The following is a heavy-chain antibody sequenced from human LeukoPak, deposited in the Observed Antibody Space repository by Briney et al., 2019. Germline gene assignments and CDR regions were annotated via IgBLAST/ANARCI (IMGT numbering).Heavy chain of an antibody. CDR2: VSHDGDNN. CDR1: GFIFSTYT. Sequence: GRSLRLSCAASGFIFSTYTMHWVRQAPGKGLEWVATVSHDGDNNYYADSVKGRFTIPRDNSKDTLYLQMNSLRADDLAVYYCAREIDRSGGSRYSDYWGQGTLVTVSS. D-gene: IGHD2-15*01. J-gene: IGHJ4*02. V-gene: IGHV3-30-3*01. CDR3: AREIDRSGGSRYSDY.